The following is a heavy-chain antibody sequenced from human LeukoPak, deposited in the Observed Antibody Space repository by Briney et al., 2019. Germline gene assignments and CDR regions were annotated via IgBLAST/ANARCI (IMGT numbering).Heavy chain of an antibody. D-gene: IGHD3-22*01. V-gene: IGHV3-21*01. Sequence: GGSLRLSCAASGFTFSSYSMNWVRQAPGKGLEWVSSISSSSSYIYYADSVKGRFTISRDNAKNSLYLQMNSLRAEDTAVYYCARDPPYYYDSSGYYPPDYWGQGTLVTVSS. CDR2: ISSSSSYI. J-gene: IGHJ4*02. CDR1: GFTFSSYS. CDR3: ARDPPYYYDSSGYYPPDY.